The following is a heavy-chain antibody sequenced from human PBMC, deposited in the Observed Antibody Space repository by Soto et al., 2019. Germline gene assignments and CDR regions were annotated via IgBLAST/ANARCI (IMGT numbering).Heavy chain of an antibody. J-gene: IGHJ6*02. CDR2: IIPIFGTA. CDR3: ARGKAAGKGYYYYGMDV. Sequence: ASVKVSCKASGGTFSSYAIIWVRQAPGQGLEWMGGIIPIFGTANYAQKFQGRVTITADESTSTAYMELSSVTAADTAVYYCARGKAAGKGYYYYGMDVWGQGTTVTVSS. D-gene: IGHD6-13*01. V-gene: IGHV1-69*13. CDR1: GGTFSSYA.